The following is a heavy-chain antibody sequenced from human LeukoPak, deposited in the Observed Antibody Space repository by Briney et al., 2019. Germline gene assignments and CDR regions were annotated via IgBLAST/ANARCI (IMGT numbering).Heavy chain of an antibody. V-gene: IGHV3-48*03. Sequence: GGSLRLSCAASGFTFSTYTMNWVRQAPGKGLEWVSYISYSGSTTSYADSVKGRFTISRDNAKNSLYLQMNSLRAEDTAVYYCARAGPPAFDPWGQGTLVTVSS. CDR1: GFTFSTYT. CDR2: ISYSGSTT. CDR3: ARAGPPAFDP. J-gene: IGHJ5*02.